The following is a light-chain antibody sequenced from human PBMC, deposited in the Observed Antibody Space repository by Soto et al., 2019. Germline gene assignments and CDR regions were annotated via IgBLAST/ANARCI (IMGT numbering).Light chain of an antibody. CDR1: SSDVGGHNY. V-gene: IGLV2-11*01. CDR3: AAWDDSLSGLL. CDR2: DVY. J-gene: IGLJ3*02. Sequence: QSALTQPHSVSGSPGQSVTISCTGTSSDVGGHNYVSWYQQHPGKAPRLIIYDVYKRPSGVPDRFSASKSGNAASLSISGLQAEDEADYSCAAWDDSLSGLLFGGGTKLTVL.